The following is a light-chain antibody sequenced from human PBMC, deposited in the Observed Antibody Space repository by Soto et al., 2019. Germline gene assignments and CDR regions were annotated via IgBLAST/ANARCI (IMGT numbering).Light chain of an antibody. CDR3: QQRSNWPPRCT. J-gene: IGKJ1*01. Sequence: EIVLTQSPATLSLSPGERATLSCRASQSVSSYLAWYQQKPGQAPRLLIYDASNRATGIPARFSGSGSGTDFTLSISSLEPEDFAVYYCQQRSNWPPRCTFGQGTKVDI. CDR2: DAS. CDR1: QSVSSY. V-gene: IGKV3-11*01.